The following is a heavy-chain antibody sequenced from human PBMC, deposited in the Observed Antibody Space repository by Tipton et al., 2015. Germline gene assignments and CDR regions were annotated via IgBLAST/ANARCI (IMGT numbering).Heavy chain of an antibody. Sequence: SLRLSCAASGFTFSAYALNWVRQAPGKGLERVSGIGGTGDNIYYADSVKGRFTISRDNSKNTVYLQMIGLRAEDTAVYYCARDNPRMGADGTFYPMGGWFDPWGQGTLVTVSS. V-gene: IGHV3-23*01. CDR1: GFTFSAYA. CDR3: ARDNPRMGADGTFYPMGGWFDP. D-gene: IGHD6-13*01. CDR2: IGGTGDNI. J-gene: IGHJ5*02.